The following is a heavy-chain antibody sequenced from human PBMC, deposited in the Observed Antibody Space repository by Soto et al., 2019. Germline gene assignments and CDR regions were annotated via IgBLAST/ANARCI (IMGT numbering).Heavy chain of an antibody. CDR2: ISGSGGST. J-gene: IGHJ2*01. CDR1: GFTFSSYA. Sequence: EVQLLESGGGLVQPGGSLRLSCAASGFTFSSYAMSWVRQAPGKGLEWVSAISGSGGSTYYADSVKGRFTISRDNSKNTLYLQMNSLRAEDTAVYYCAKDTRHRPLLPYWYFDLWGRGTLLTVSS. D-gene: IGHD3-10*01. V-gene: IGHV3-23*01. CDR3: AKDTRHRPLLPYWYFDL.